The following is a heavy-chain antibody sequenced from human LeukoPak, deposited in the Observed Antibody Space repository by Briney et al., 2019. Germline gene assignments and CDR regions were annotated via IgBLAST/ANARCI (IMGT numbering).Heavy chain of an antibody. V-gene: IGHV1-69*01. CDR1: GGTFSSYA. J-gene: IGHJ4*02. D-gene: IGHD6-19*01. CDR2: IIPIFGTV. Sequence: SVKVSCKASGGTFSSYAISWVRQAPGQGLEWMGGIIPIFGTVNYAQKFQGRVTITADESTSTAYMELSSLRSEDTAVYYCASGPHLSYSSGWDNDYWGQGTLVTVSS. CDR3: ASGPHLSYSSGWDNDY.